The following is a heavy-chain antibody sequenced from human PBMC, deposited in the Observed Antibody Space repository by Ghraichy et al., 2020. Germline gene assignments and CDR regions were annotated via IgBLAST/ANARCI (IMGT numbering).Heavy chain of an antibody. CDR1: GFTFSSYS. J-gene: IGHJ4*02. CDR3: ARRAPWYSFDY. CDR2: ISSSSTI. V-gene: IGHV3-48*02. Sequence: GGSLRLSCAASGFTFSSYSMNWVRQAPGKGLEWVSYISSSSTIYYADSVKGRFTISRDNAKNSLYLQMNSLRDEDTAVYYCARRAPWYSFDYWGQGTLVTVSS. D-gene: IGHD6-13*01.